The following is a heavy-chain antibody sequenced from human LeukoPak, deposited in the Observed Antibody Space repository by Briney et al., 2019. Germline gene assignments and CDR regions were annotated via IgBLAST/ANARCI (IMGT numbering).Heavy chain of an antibody. CDR1: GFTFDDYA. CDR2: ISWNSGSI. CDR3: AKRNVWSDGYFAY. V-gene: IGHV3-9*01. Sequence: PGGSLRLSCAASGFTFDDYAMHWVRQAPGKGLEWVSGISWNSGSIGYADSVKGRFTISRDNAKNSLYLQMNSLRAEDTALYYCAKRNVWSDGYFAYWGQGTLVTGSS. J-gene: IGHJ4*02. D-gene: IGHD3-3*01.